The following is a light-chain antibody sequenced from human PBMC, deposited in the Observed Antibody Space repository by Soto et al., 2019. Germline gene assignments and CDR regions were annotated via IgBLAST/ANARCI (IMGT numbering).Light chain of an antibody. CDR3: ERYESWRWT. V-gene: IGKV3-15*01. J-gene: IGKJ1*01. CDR2: GAS. Sequence: EIVMTQSPATLSVPTGERATPSCRASQSVSSNLAWYQQKPGQAPRLLIYGASTRATGIPARFSGSGSGTDFTLTISSLQSEDFAVECRERYESWRWTSGPGTMLDIK. CDR1: QSVSSN.